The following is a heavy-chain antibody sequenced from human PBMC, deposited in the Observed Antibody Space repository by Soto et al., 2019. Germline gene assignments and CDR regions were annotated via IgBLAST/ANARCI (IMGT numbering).Heavy chain of an antibody. V-gene: IGHV4-30-2*01. CDR1: GGSISSGGYS. Sequence: QLQLQESGSGLVKPSQTLSLTCAVSGGSISSGGYSWSWIRQPPGKGLEWIGYIYHSGSTYYNPSLKGRVTMSVHRCTNPYSLKLRPVTAAPTAVYYCGSSQSAVTSYYYWGQGTLVTVSS. CDR2: IYHSGST. D-gene: IGHD4-17*01. J-gene: IGHJ4*02. CDR3: GSSQSAVTSYYY.